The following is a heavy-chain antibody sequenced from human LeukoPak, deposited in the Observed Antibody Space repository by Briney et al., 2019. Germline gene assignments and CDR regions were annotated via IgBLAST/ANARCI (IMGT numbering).Heavy chain of an antibody. CDR1: GFTFSSYG. J-gene: IGHJ6*03. Sequence: PGGSLRLSCAASGFTFSSYGMHWVRQAPGKGLEWVSYISSSGSTIYYADSVKGRFTISRDNAKNSLYLQMNSLRAEDTAVYYCARGAGGVYYYYMDVWGKGTTVTISS. D-gene: IGHD6-25*01. V-gene: IGHV3-48*04. CDR2: ISSSGSTI. CDR3: ARGAGGVYYYYMDV.